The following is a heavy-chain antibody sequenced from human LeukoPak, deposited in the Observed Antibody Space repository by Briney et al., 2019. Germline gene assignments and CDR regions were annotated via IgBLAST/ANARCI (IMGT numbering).Heavy chain of an antibody. J-gene: IGHJ4*02. CDR1: GGSINNYY. CDR3: ARGGRYLDY. D-gene: IGHD6-19*01. V-gene: IGHV4-59*01. CDR2: IYYSGST. Sequence: PSETLSLTCTVSGGSINNYYWTWIRQPPGKGLEWIGYIYYSGSTNYNPSLKSRVTISVDTSKNRFSLKLSSVTAADTAVYYCARGGRYLDYWGQGTLVTVSS.